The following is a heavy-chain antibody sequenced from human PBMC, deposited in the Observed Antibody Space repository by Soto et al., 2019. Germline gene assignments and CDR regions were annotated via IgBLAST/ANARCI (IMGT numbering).Heavy chain of an antibody. V-gene: IGHV1-58*01. J-gene: IGHJ6*02. CDR2: IVVGSGNT. CDR1: GFTFTSSA. D-gene: IGHD1-7*01. CDR3: AAFQNFDPGYYGMHV. Sequence: SVKVSCKASGFTFTSSAVQWVRQARGQRLEWIGWIVVGSGNTNYAQKFQERVTITRDMSTSTAYMELSSLRSEDTAVYYCAAFQNFDPGYYGMHVWGQGTTVTVS.